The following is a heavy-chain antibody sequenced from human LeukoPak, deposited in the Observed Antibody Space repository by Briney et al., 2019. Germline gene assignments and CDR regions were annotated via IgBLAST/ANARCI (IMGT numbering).Heavy chain of an antibody. D-gene: IGHD6-13*01. CDR3: ARGSGSSWSSYYGMDV. Sequence: ASVKVSCKASGYTFTSYGISWVRQAPGQGLEWMGWISAYNGNTNYAQKLQGRVTMTTDTSTSTAYMELRSLRSDDTAMYYCARGSGSSWSSYYGMDVWGQGTTVTVSS. CDR1: GYTFTSYG. V-gene: IGHV1-18*01. J-gene: IGHJ6*02. CDR2: ISAYNGNT.